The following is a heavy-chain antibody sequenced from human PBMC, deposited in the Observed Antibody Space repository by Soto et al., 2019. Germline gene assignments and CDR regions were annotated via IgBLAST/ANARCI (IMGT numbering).Heavy chain of an antibody. V-gene: IGHV3-49*04. CDR3: TREAYSIAAAGYFDY. CDR1: GFTFGDYA. D-gene: IGHD6-13*01. J-gene: IGHJ4*02. CDR2: IRSKAYGGTT. Sequence: LRLSCTASGFTFGDYAMSWVRQAPGKGLEWVGFIRSKAYGGTTEYAASVKGRFTISRDDSKSIAYLQMNSLKTEDTAVYYCTREAYSIAAAGYFDYWGQGTLVTVS.